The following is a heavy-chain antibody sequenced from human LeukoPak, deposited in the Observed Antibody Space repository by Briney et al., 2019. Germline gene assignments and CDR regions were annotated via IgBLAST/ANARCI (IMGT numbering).Heavy chain of an antibody. J-gene: IGHJ4*02. Sequence: SETLSLTCAVYGGSFSGYYWSWIRQPPGKGLEWIGEINHSGSTNYNPSLKSRVTISVDTSKNQFSLKLSSVTAADTAVYYCATLYGSGSSDWGQGTLVTVSS. V-gene: IGHV4-34*01. CDR2: INHSGST. CDR1: GGSFSGYY. D-gene: IGHD3-10*01. CDR3: ATLYGSGSSD.